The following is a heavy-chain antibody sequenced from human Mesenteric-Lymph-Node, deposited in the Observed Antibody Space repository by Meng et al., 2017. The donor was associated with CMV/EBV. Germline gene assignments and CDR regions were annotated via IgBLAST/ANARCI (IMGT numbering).Heavy chain of an antibody. CDR2: IYGTGST. Sequence: ESAPALWNPSETPAPPCIVSGLCVTSVAYPWSWRRQSPGKGLLWIGYIYGTGSTIYNPSRKSRGTILIETSKNQFSLKLNSVTMGGTAVYCYAKRRSSTPGKVDDWGQGTLITVSS. CDR1: GLCVTSVAYP. V-gene: IGHV4-61*08. CDR3: AKRRSSTPGKVDD. D-gene: IGHD4-23*01. J-gene: IGHJ4*02.